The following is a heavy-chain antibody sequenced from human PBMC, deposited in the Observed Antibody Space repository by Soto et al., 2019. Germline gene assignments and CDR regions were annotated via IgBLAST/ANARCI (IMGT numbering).Heavy chain of an antibody. CDR3: ARGPQFRYCSSTSCYGWYFDL. Sequence: QVQLVQSGAEVKKPGSSVKVSCKASGGTFSSYTISWVRQAPGQGLEWMGRIIPILGIANYAQKFQGRVTITADKATSPAYMGLSSLRSEDTAVYYCARGPQFRYCSSTSCYGWYFDLWGRGTLVTVSS. V-gene: IGHV1-69*02. CDR2: IIPILGIA. J-gene: IGHJ2*01. D-gene: IGHD2-2*01. CDR1: GGTFSSYT.